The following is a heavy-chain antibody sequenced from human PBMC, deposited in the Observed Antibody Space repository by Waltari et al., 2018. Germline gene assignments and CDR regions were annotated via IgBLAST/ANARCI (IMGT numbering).Heavy chain of an antibody. CDR3: ATDLDSSRPAGAFDI. D-gene: IGHD6-13*01. Sequence: EVQLVQSGAEVKKPGATVKISCKASGYTFPDYYMPWVQQATGKGLEWMGRVDPEDGETIYAEKFQGRVTITADTSTDTAYMELSSLRSEDTAVYYCATDLDSSRPAGAFDIWGQGTMVTVSS. V-gene: IGHV1-69-2*01. CDR2: VDPEDGET. J-gene: IGHJ3*02. CDR1: GYTFPDYY.